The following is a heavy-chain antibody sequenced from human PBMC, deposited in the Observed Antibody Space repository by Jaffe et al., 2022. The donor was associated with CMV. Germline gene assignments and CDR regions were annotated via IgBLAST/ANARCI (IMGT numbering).Heavy chain of an antibody. Sequence: EEQLVESGGGLLQAGGSLRLSCAASGFTLSSYEMNWVRQAPGGGLEWVSYISSSGSSKYYADSVTGRFTISRDNAKNLLYLQIDGLRAEDTAVYYCARATGSSGWFYFDYWGQGILVTVSS. J-gene: IGHJ4*02. CDR2: ISSSGSSK. CDR1: GFTLSSYE. D-gene: IGHD6-19*01. V-gene: IGHV3-48*03. CDR3: ARATGSSGWFYFDY.